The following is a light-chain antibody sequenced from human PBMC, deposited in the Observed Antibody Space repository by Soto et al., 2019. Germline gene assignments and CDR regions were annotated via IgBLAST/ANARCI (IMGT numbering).Light chain of an antibody. Sequence: QSVXTQPXSXSXXPGXXXTXXXTGSSSNIGAGYDVHWNQQLPGTAPKLLIYRNDNRPSGVPDRFSGSKSGTSASLAITGLQAEDEADYYCQSFDSSLGDYVFGTGTKLTVL. CDR1: SSNIGAGYD. CDR3: QSFDSSLGDYV. CDR2: RND. V-gene: IGLV1-40*01. J-gene: IGLJ1*01.